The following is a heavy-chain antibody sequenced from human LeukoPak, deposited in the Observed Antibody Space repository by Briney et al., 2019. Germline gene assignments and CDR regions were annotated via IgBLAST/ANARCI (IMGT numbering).Heavy chain of an antibody. CDR3: ARDLFYYGSGSFDY. Sequence: VGALILSCAASGCTLSSYSLNWVRQAPGKGLEWVSYISSSSSTIYYPDSVKSRFTISRDNAKNSLYLQMNSLRAEDTAVYYCARDLFYYGSGSFDYWGQGTLVTVSS. D-gene: IGHD3-10*01. CDR2: ISSSSSTI. V-gene: IGHV3-48*01. CDR1: GCTLSSYS. J-gene: IGHJ4*02.